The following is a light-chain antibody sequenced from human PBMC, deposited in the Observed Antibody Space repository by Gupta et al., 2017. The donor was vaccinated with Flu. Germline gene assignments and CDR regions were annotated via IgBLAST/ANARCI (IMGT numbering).Light chain of an antibody. CDR3: SSETNTNNVVV. V-gene: IGLV2-14*01. CDR2: EVS. CDR1: SSDVGGDDY. J-gene: IGLJ2*01. Sequence: ISGTGSSSDVGGDDYVSWYQQRAGKAPELMIFEVSRRPSGIADRFSGSKCGNTASLTTAGLRAEDEAYYYCSSETNTNNVVVFGGGTKLTVL.